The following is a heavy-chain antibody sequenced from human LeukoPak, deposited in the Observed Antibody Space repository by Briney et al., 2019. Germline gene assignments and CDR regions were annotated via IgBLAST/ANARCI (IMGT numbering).Heavy chain of an antibody. V-gene: IGHV3-23*01. CDR2: IGGGGENT. CDR1: GFTFNSYA. D-gene: IGHD1-14*01. Sequence: GGSLRLSCAASGFTFNSYALSWVRQAPGKGLEWVSTIGGGGENTYYADSVKGRFTISRDSSKNTVYLHMKSLRAEDTAVYFCAKVLTGSQDYWGQGTLVSVTS. J-gene: IGHJ4*02. CDR3: AKVLTGSQDY.